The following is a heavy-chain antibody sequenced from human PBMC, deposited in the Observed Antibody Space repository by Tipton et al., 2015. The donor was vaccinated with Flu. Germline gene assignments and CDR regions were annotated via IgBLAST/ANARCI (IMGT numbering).Heavy chain of an antibody. Sequence: TLSLTCAVYGGSFSGYYWSWIRQPPGKGLEWIGEINHSGSTNYNPSLKSRVTISVDTSKNQFSLKLSSVTAADTAVYYCASDGYWGGGSCFRRSTLASMDVWGKGTTVTVSS. CDR3: ASDGYWGGGSCFRRSTLASMDV. D-gene: IGHD2-15*01. V-gene: IGHV4-34*01. CDR2: INHSGST. CDR1: GGSFSGYY. J-gene: IGHJ6*03.